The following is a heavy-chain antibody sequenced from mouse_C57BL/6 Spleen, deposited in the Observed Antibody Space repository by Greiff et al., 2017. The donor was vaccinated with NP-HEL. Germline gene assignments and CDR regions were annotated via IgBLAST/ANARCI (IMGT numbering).Heavy chain of an antibody. D-gene: IGHD2-12*01. CDR3: ARWTYYTPFAY. V-gene: IGHV1-52*01. CDR1: GYTFTSYW. Sequence: VQLQQSGAELVRPGSSVKLSCKASGYTFTSYWMHWVKQRPIQGLEWIGNIDPSDSETHYNQKFKDKATLTVDKSSSTAYMQLSSLTSEDSAVYYCARWTYYTPFAYWGQGTLVTVSA. J-gene: IGHJ3*01. CDR2: IDPSDSET.